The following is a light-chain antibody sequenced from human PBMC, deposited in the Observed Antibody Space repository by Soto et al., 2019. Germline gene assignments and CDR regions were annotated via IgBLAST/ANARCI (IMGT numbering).Light chain of an antibody. J-gene: IGKJ4*01. CDR1: QSVSSN. CDR3: QQRDSWPLT. V-gene: IGKV3-11*01. Sequence: EIVLTQSPGALSLSPGERATLSCRASQSVSSNLAWYQQKPGQAPRLLIYSASKRATGIPARFSGSGSGTDFTLTISSLEPEDFAFYYCQQRDSWPLTFGGGTKVDIK. CDR2: SAS.